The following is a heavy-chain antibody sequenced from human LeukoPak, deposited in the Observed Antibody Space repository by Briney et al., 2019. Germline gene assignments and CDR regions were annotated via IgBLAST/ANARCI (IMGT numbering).Heavy chain of an antibody. CDR3: ARASYCSGGSCSYYYYYYMDV. D-gene: IGHD2-15*01. J-gene: IGHJ6*03. Sequence: SETLSLTCTVSGGSINGYYWTWIRQPPGKGLEWIGYISDSGSTNYNPSLKSRVTMSVDSSKNQFSLKLSSVTAADTAVYYCARASYCSGGSCSYYYYYYMDVWGKGTTVTVSS. V-gene: IGHV4-59*12. CDR2: ISDSGST. CDR1: GGSINGYY.